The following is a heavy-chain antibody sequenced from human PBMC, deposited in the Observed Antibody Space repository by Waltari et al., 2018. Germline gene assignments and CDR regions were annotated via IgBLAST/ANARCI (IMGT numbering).Heavy chain of an antibody. Sequence: QVQLVESGGGVVQPGRSLRLSCSASGFTFSSYGMPWVRQAPGKGLEWVAVIWYDGSNKYYADSVKGRFTISRDNSKNTLYLQMNSLRAEDTAMYYCAKASSGDYFDYWGQGTLVTVSS. J-gene: IGHJ4*02. D-gene: IGHD6-25*01. CDR1: GFTFSSYG. CDR2: IWYDGSNK. V-gene: IGHV3-30*18. CDR3: AKASSGDYFDY.